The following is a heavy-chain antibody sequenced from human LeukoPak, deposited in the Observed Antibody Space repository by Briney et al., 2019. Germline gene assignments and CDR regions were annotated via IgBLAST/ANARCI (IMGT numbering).Heavy chain of an antibody. D-gene: IGHD3-16*01. CDR1: GGSFSGYY. V-gene: IGHV4-34*01. CDR3: ARVMTTFTPWDAFDI. J-gene: IGHJ3*02. Sequence: SETLSLTCAVYGGSFSGYYWSWIRQPPGKGLEWIGEINHSGSTNYNPSLKSRVTISVDTYKNQFSLKLSSVTAADTAVYYCARVMTTFTPWDAFDIWGQGTMVTVSS. CDR2: INHSGST.